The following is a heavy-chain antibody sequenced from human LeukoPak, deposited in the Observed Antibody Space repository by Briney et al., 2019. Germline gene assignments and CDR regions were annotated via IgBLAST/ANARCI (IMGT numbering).Heavy chain of an antibody. V-gene: IGHV3-48*01. CDR2: IRSTGTTT. CDR3: ARGRGALGYMDV. CDR1: GFPFSSYS. D-gene: IGHD3-10*01. J-gene: IGHJ6*03. Sequence: GGSLTLSCAASGFPFSSYSMNWVRQAPGKGLEWVSYIRSTGTTTYHSDSVKGRFAISRDNDKDSLYLQMNSLGVDDTAVYYCARGRGALGYMDVWGKGTMVTVSS.